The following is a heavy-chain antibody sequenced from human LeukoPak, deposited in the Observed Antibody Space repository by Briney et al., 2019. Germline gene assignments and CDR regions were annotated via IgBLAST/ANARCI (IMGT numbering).Heavy chain of an antibody. V-gene: IGHV3-30*18. CDR2: ISYDGSNK. Sequence: GGSLRLSCAASGFTFSSYGMHWVRQAPGKGLEWVAVISYDGSNKYYADFVKGRFTISRDNSKNTLYLQMNSLRAEDTAVYYCANAPLYSSSWYGGEDWGQGTLVTVSS. CDR3: ANAPLYSSSWYGGED. J-gene: IGHJ4*02. D-gene: IGHD6-13*01. CDR1: GFTFSSYG.